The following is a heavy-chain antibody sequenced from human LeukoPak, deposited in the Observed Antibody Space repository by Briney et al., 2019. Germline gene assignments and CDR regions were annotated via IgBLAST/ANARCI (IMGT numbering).Heavy chain of an antibody. CDR3: AALSRSGYYYYYGMDV. J-gene: IGHJ6*02. V-gene: IGHV1-58*01. Sequence: SVKVSCKASGFTFTSSAVQWVRQARGQRLEWIGWIVVGSGNTNYAQKSQERVTITRDMSTSTAYMELSSLRSEDTAVYYCAALSRSGYYYYYGMDVWGQGTTVTVSS. CDR2: IVVGSGNT. D-gene: IGHD1-1*01. CDR1: GFTFTSSA.